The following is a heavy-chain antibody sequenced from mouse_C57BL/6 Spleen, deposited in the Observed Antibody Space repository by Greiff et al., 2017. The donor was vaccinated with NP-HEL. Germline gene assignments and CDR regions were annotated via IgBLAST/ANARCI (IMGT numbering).Heavy chain of an antibody. V-gene: IGHV1-50*01. CDR2: IDPSDSYT. CDR3: ARSRSGSSYFDY. J-gene: IGHJ2*01. D-gene: IGHD1-1*01. CDR1: GYTFTSYW. Sequence: VQLQQPGAELVKPGASVKLSCKASGYTFTSYWMQWVKQRPGQGLEWIGEIDPSDSYTNYNQKFKGKATLTVDTSSSTAYMQLSSLTSEDSAVYYCARSRSGSSYFDYWGQGTTLTVSS.